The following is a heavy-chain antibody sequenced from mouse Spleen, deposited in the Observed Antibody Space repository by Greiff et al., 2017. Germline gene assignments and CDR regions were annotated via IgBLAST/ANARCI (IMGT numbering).Heavy chain of an antibody. CDR3: ARDSSGSYYFDY. J-gene: IGHJ2*01. CDR1: GFTFSSYA. D-gene: IGHD3-2*01. V-gene: IGHV5-9-3*01. Sequence: EVQGVESGGGLVKLGGSLKLSCAASGFTFSSYAMSWVRQTPEKRLEWVATISSGGGNTYYPDSVKGRFTISRDNAKNTLYLQMSSLKSEDTAMYYCARDSSGSYYFDYWGQGTTLTVSS. CDR2: ISSGGGNT.